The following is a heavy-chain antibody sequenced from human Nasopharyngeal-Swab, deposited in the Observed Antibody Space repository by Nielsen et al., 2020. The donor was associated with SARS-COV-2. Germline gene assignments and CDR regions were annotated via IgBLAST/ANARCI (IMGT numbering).Heavy chain of an antibody. D-gene: IGHD7-27*01. J-gene: IGHJ4*02. Sequence: GGSLRLSCAGSGFGFSDHYMDWVRQAPGKGLEWVGRIRNKANSYTTEYAASVKGRFAISRDDSRNSLFLQINSLEPEDTAVYYCTASTGGFRYFDYWGQGTLVTVSS. V-gene: IGHV3-72*01. CDR1: GFGFSDHY. CDR3: TASTGGFRYFDY. CDR2: IRNKANSYTT.